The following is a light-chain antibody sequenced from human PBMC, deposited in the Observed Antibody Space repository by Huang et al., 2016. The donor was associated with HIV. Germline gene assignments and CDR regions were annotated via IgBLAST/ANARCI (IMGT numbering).Light chain of an antibody. Sequence: EIVLTQSPDTLSLSPGERATLSCRASQSVSSNYLAWYQQKPGQAPRLLIYGASSRATGIPDRFGGSGSGTDFSLVISRLEPEDFAVYYCQQYSSWTFGQGTKVEIK. CDR1: QSVSSNY. J-gene: IGKJ1*01. CDR2: GAS. CDR3: QQYSSWT. V-gene: IGKV3-20*01.